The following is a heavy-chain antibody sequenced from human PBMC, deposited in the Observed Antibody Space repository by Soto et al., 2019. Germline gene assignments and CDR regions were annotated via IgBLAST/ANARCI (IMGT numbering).Heavy chain of an antibody. V-gene: IGHV3-30-3*01. J-gene: IGHJ2*01. CDR1: GFSIHTYA. CDR2: IAYDGSAK. D-gene: IGHD1-26*01. Sequence: QEQLVESGGGVMQPGRSLRLSCAGTGFSIHTYAMHWVRQAPGKGLEWVALIAYDGSAKYYADSVKGRFTISRDNSKNTLDVHSNSLRLEDTAGSYCAGEWDRGGGSYGWSVDLWGCGSLVPVSS. CDR3: AGEWDRGGGSYGWSVDL.